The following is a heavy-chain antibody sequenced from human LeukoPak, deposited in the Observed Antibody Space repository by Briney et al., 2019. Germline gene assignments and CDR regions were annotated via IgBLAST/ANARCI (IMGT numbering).Heavy chain of an antibody. D-gene: IGHD3-16*01. Sequence: SVKVSCKASGGTFGSYAISWVRQAPGQGLEWMGRIIPIFGTANYAQKFQGRVTITTDESTSTAYMELCSLRSEDTAVYYCARGEGTLPWPHFDYWGQGTLVTVSS. V-gene: IGHV1-69*05. J-gene: IGHJ4*02. CDR2: IIPIFGTA. CDR1: GGTFGSYA. CDR3: ARGEGTLPWPHFDY.